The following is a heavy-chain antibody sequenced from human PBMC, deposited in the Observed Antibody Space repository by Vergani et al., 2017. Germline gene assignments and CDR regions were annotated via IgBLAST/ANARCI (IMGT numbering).Heavy chain of an antibody. CDR2: IYPADCDT. CDR3: ARHTTYTDS. J-gene: IGHJ4*02. Sequence: EVELVQSGPEMRKPGESLKISCKGSEYSFGNYWIGWVRQMPGKGLEGMGIIYPADCDTRYSPSFQGQVTISADKSISTAFLQWDSLKASDTALYYCARHTTYTDSWGQGTLVTVSS. CDR1: EYSFGNYW. V-gene: IGHV5-51*01. D-gene: IGHD1-1*01.